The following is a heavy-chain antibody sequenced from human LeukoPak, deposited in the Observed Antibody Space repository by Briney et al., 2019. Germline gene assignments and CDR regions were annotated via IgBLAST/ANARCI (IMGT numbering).Heavy chain of an antibody. V-gene: IGHV3-66*01. CDR3: ARGYDYEYLDY. J-gene: IGHJ4*02. CDR2: IYAGGST. D-gene: IGHD4-17*01. CDR1: GFTVSNNY. Sequence: GGSLRLSCAASGFTVSNNYMTWVRQAPGKGLEWVSVIYAGGSTYYADSVKGRFTISRDNAKNTLYLHMNSLRAEDTAVYYCARGYDYEYLDYWGQGTLVTVSS.